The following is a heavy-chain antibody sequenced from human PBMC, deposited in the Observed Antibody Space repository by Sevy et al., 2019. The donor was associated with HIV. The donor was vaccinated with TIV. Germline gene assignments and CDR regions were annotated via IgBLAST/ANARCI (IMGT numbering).Heavy chain of an antibody. CDR1: GFTFSSYG. J-gene: IGHJ4*02. D-gene: IGHD2-2*01. CDR3: GKDRLGYCSSTSCRDFDY. V-gene: IGHV3-30*02. CDR2: IRYVGSNK. Sequence: GGSLRLSCAASGFTFSSYGMHWVRQAPGKGLEWVAFIRYVGSNKYYADSVKGRFTISRDNSKNTLYLQMNSLRAEDTAVYYCGKDRLGYCSSTSCRDFDYWGQGNLVTVSS.